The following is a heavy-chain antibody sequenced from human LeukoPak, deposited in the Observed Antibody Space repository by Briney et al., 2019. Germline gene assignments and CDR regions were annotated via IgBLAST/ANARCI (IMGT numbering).Heavy chain of an antibody. J-gene: IGHJ3*02. CDR1: GGSLSSSKW. D-gene: IGHD3-22*01. Sequence: PSETLSHTFAVSGGSLSSSKWGTWVRQPPGKGLEWLAELCHSGRTNYNPSLKSRVTISVDKSKNQFSLKLSSVTAADTAVYYCARDRRLTYYYDSSGPGGAFDIWGQGTMVTVSS. CDR2: LCHSGRT. V-gene: IGHV4-4*02. CDR3: ARDRRLTYYYDSSGPGGAFDI.